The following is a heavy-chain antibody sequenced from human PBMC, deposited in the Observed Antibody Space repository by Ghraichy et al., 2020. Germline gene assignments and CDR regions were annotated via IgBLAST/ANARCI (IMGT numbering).Heavy chain of an antibody. D-gene: IGHD3-10*01. CDR2: INYRGDT. V-gene: IGHV4-34*01. CDR3: ARRALYYHPVRYFDF. Sequence: SETLSLTCSMFGGPFDGYFWSWIRQPPGKRLQWIGEINYRGDTNYNPSLRSRVTFSVDSSKNQFSLMMTSVTAADTSLYYCARRALYYHPVRYFDFWAQGALVTVSS. CDR1: GGPFDGYF. J-gene: IGHJ4*02.